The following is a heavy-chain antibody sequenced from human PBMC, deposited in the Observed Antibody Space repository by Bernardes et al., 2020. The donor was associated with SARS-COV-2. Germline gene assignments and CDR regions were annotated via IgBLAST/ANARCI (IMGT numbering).Heavy chain of an antibody. CDR3: GSQPRGITGTTFDY. CDR1: GFTFSSYA. CDR2: ISGSGGST. D-gene: IGHD1-7*01. J-gene: IGHJ4*02. V-gene: IGHV3-23*01. Sequence: GGSLRLSCAASGFTFSSYAMSWVRQAPGKGLEWVSAISGSGGSTYYADSVKGRFTISRDNSKNTLYLQMNSLRAEDTAVYYCGSQPRGITGTTFDYWGQGTLVTVSS.